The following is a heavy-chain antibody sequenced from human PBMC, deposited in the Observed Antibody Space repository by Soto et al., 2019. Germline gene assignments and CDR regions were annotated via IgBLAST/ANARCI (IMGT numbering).Heavy chain of an antibody. CDR1: GFTFSSYA. CDR3: AKDPRGTTFYGMDV. CDR2: ISGSGGST. V-gene: IGHV3-23*01. J-gene: IGHJ6*02. Sequence: GGSLRLSCAASGFTFSSYAMSWVRQAPGKGLEWVSAISGSGGSTYYADSVKGRFTISRDNSKNTLYLQMNSLRAEDTAVYYCAKDPRGTTFYGMDVWGQGTTVTVSS. D-gene: IGHD1-7*01.